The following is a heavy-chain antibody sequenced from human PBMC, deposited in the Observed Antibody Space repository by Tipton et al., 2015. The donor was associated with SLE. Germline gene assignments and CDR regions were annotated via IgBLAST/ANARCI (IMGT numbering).Heavy chain of an antibody. V-gene: IGHV3-15*01. D-gene: IGHD3/OR15-3a*01. Sequence: SLRLSCVASGFTFNSYEMNWVRQAPGEGLEWVGRIKSKTAGGTTDYAAPVKGRFSISRDDSKDTLYLQMDSLKTEDTAVYYCTTGRTLWGQGTLVSVSS. CDR1: GFTFNSYE. CDR2: IKSKTAGGTT. J-gene: IGHJ3*01. CDR3: TTGRTL.